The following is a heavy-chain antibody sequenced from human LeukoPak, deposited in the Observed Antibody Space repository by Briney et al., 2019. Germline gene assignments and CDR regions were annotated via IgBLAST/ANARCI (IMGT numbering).Heavy chain of an antibody. CDR2: IHHSGST. CDR1: GGSINNDNW. Sequence: PSETLFLTCAVSGGSINNDNWWSWVRQPPGKGLEWIAEIHHSGSTNYNPSLKSRVTISVDKSSNQFSLKLKSVTAADTAVYYCVFNGYYSLDFWGQGTLVTVSS. CDR3: VFNGYYSLDF. D-gene: IGHD3-3*01. J-gene: IGHJ4*02. V-gene: IGHV4-4*02.